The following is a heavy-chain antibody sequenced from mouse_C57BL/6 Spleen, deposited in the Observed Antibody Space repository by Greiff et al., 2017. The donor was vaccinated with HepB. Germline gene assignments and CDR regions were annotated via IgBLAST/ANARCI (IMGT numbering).Heavy chain of an antibody. V-gene: IGHV1-26*01. J-gene: IGHJ4*01. CDR3: ARDYSNYMDY. CDR1: GYTFTDYY. Sequence: EVQLQQSGPELVKPGASVKISCKASGYTFTDYYMNWVKQSHGKSLEWIGDINPNNGGTSYNQKFKGKATLTVDKSSSTAYMALRSLTSEDSAVYYCARDYSNYMDYWGQGTSVTVSS. CDR2: INPNNGGT. D-gene: IGHD2-5*01.